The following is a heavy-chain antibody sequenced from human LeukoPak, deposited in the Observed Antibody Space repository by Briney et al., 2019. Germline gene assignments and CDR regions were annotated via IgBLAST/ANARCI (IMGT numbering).Heavy chain of an antibody. CDR1: GGSFSGYY. J-gene: IGHJ2*01. CDR3: ARGRLGIRGHWYFDL. D-gene: IGHD7-27*01. Sequence: PSETLSLTCAVYGGSFSGYYWSWIRQPPGKGLEWIGDINHSGSTNYNPSLKSRVTISVDTSKNQFSLKLSSVTAADTAVYYCARGRLGIRGHWYFDLWGRGTLATVSS. CDR2: INHSGST. V-gene: IGHV4-34*01.